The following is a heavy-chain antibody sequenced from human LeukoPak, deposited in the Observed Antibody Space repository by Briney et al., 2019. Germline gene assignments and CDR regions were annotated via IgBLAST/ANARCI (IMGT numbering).Heavy chain of an antibody. CDR1: GGSISSSSYY. J-gene: IGHJ4*02. Sequence: SETLSLTCTVSGGSISSSSYYWGWIRQPPGKGLEWIGEINHSGSTNYNPSLKSRVTISVDTSKNQFSLKLSSVTAADTAVYYCARSYYGSGSYSPFDYWGQGTLVTVSS. CDR3: ARSYYGSGSYSPFDY. D-gene: IGHD3-10*01. V-gene: IGHV4-39*07. CDR2: INHSGST.